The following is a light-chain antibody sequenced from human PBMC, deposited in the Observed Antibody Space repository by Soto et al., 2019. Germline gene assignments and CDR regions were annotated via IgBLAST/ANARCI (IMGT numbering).Light chain of an antibody. CDR1: SSNIGSDY. CDR3: ATGDGSLRGVV. V-gene: IGLV1-47*01. J-gene: IGLJ2*01. Sequence: QSVLTQPPSASGTPGQTVTITCSGSSSNIGSDYVFWYQQLPGTAPRLLIYRDIQRPSGVPDRFSGSKSGSSGSLAVSALRSEDEAVYYCATGDGSLRGVVFGGGTKLTVL. CDR2: RDI.